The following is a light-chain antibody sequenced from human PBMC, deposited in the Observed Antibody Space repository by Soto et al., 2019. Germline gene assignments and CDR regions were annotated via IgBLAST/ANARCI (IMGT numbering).Light chain of an antibody. CDR1: NSDVGGYDY. Sequence: QSVLTQPASVSGSPGQSITISCTGTNSDVGGYDYVSWYKQHPGKAPKLIIYEVSNRPSGVSNRFSGSKSGNTASLTISGLQAEDEADYHCSSYTSRTTLYVFGTGTKVTVL. J-gene: IGLJ1*01. V-gene: IGLV2-14*01. CDR2: EVS. CDR3: SSYTSRTTLYV.